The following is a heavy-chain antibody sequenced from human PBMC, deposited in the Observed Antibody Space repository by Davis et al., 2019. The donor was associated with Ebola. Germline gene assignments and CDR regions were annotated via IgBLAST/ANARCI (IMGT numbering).Heavy chain of an antibody. J-gene: IGHJ4*02. D-gene: IGHD3-10*01. V-gene: IGHV3-9*01. CDR1: GFTFDDYA. CDR2: ISWNSGSI. Sequence: PGGSLRLSCAASGFTFDDYAMHWVRQAPGKGLEWVSGISWNSGSIGYADSVKGRFTISRDNAKNSLYLQMNSLRAEDTALYYCAKLGSRGDYFDYWGQGTLVTVSS. CDR3: AKLGSRGDYFDY.